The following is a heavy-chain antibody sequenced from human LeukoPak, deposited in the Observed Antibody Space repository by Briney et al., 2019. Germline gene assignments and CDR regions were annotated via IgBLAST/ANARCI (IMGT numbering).Heavy chain of an antibody. CDR1: GFTFSDYY. J-gene: IGHJ4*02. CDR3: AREGQQLVFDY. V-gene: IGHV3-11*06. Sequence: GGSQRLSCAASGFTFSDYYMSWIRQAPGKGLEGVSYISSSSSYTNYADSVKGRFTISRDNAKNSLYLQMNSLRAEDTAVYYCAREGQQLVFDYWGQGTLVTVSS. CDR2: ISSSSSYT. D-gene: IGHD6-13*01.